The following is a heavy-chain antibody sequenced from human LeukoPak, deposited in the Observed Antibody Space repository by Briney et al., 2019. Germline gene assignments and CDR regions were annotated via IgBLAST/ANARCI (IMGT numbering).Heavy chain of an antibody. CDR1: GGSVSSGSYY. Sequence: SETLSLTCTVSGGSVSSGSYYWNWIRQPPGKGLEWIGQIYYSGSTDYNPSLKSRVTISADTSKNQFSLKMTSVTAADTAVYYCAREPGETDEGSEYWGQGTLVTVSS. D-gene: IGHD1-14*01. J-gene: IGHJ4*02. CDR2: IYYSGST. V-gene: IGHV4-61*01. CDR3: AREPGETDEGSEY.